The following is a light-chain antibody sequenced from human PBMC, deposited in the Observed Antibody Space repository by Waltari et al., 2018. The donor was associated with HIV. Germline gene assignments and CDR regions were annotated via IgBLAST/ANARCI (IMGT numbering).Light chain of an antibody. V-gene: IGKV3-15*01. CDR1: QSIASN. Sequence: EIVMTQSPATLSVSPGERATVSCRASQSIASNLAWYQQKPGQAPRLRIHGASTRATGIPARFSGSGSGTEFTLTISSLQSEDFAVYYCQQYNNWPITFGQGTRLEIK. CDR2: GAS. J-gene: IGKJ5*01. CDR3: QQYNNWPIT.